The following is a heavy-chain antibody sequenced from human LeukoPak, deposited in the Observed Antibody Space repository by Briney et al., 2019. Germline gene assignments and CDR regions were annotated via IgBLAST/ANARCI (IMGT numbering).Heavy chain of an antibody. Sequence: SETLSLTCTVSGGSISSGGYYWSWIRQHPGKGLEWIGYIYYSGSTYYNPSLKSRVTISVDTSKNQFSLKLSSVTAADTAVYYRAKERGYNSRPYYFDYWGQGTLVTVSS. V-gene: IGHV4-31*03. CDR3: AKERGYNSRPYYFDY. CDR1: GGSISSGGYY. CDR2: IYYSGST. J-gene: IGHJ4*02. D-gene: IGHD5-24*01.